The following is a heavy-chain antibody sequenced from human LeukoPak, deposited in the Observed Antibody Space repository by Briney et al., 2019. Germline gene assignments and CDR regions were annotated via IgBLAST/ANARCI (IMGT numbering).Heavy chain of an antibody. CDR1: GFTFISFG. V-gene: IGHV3-21*01. Sequence: PGGSLRLSCAASGFTFISFGLNGVGQAPGKGWEGASSFSSVSSYIYYADSVKGRFTISRDNAKNSLYLQMNSLRAEDTAVYYCAREGGYSYGWQGYYYYMDVWGKGTTVTVSS. CDR3: AREGGYSYGWQGYYYYMDV. CDR2: FSSVSSYI. J-gene: IGHJ6*03. D-gene: IGHD5-18*01.